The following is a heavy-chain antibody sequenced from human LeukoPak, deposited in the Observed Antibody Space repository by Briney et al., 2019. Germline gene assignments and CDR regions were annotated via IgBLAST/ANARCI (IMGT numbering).Heavy chain of an antibody. D-gene: IGHD3-10*01. V-gene: IGHV4-59*08. CDR3: ARVTMVRGTDY. CDR2: ISYSGST. J-gene: IGHJ4*02. Sequence: SETLSLTCTVSGGSISSYYWSCIRQPPGKGLEWIGYISYSGSTNYNPSPKSRVTISADTTKNQFSLKLRSVTAADTAVYYCARVTMVRGTDYWGQGTLVTVSS. CDR1: GGSISSYY.